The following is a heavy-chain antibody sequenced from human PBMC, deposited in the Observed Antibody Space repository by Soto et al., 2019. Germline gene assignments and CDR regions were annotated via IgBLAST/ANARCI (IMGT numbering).Heavy chain of an antibody. CDR2: IKQDGGGD. CDR3: ARGGGNYVH. D-gene: IGHD3-16*01. Sequence: VQLVESGGGVVQPGRSLRLSCAASGFTFSSYGMHWVRQAPGKGLEWVASIKQDGGGDHYLDSVEGRFTISRDNAKNSLYLQMLSLRADDTAVYYCARGGGNYVHWGQGTLVTVSS. CDR1: GFTFSSYG. J-gene: IGHJ4*02. V-gene: IGHV3-7*01.